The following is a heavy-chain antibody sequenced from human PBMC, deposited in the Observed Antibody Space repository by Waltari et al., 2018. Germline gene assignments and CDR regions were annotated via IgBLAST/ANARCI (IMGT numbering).Heavy chain of an antibody. J-gene: IGHJ4*02. CDR3: ARDRCGGGTCSIDY. Sequence: QVHLVQSAADVTVPGASLKVSCPHSGYSFTPNSLHWVRQAPGQGLEWTGWFDPKSGGTDFAQKFQGRVTMTSDTSISTVYMEVSSLRSDDTAVYYCARDRCGGGTCSIDYWGQGTLITVSS. CDR2: FDPKSGGT. D-gene: IGHD2-15*01. CDR1: GYSFTPNS. V-gene: IGHV1-2*02.